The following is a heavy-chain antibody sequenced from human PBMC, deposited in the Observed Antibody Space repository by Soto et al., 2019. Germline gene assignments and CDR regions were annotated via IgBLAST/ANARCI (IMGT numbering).Heavy chain of an antibody. CDR2: IYHSGST. CDR1: GGSISSSNW. Sequence: PSETLSLTCAVSGGSISSSNWWSWVRQPPGKGLEWIGEIYHSGSTNYNPSLKSRVTISVDKSKNQFSLKLSSVTAADTAVYYCARGLQLFRLNYYGMDVWGQGTTVTVSS. CDR3: ARGLQLFRLNYYGMDV. V-gene: IGHV4-4*02. D-gene: IGHD5-18*01. J-gene: IGHJ6*02.